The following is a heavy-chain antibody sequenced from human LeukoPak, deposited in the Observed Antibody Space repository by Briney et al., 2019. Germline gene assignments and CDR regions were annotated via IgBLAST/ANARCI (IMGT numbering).Heavy chain of an antibody. J-gene: IGHJ5*02. Sequence: PSETLSLTCTVSGGSVSSADYYWSWIRQSPGKGLEWIGDIYNSGDTYYSPSLERRVSISVDTSRFQFSLKLSFVTAADTAVHYCARGGIIWSGELFGPGWCDLWGQGILVTVSS. D-gene: IGHD3-10*01. V-gene: IGHV4-30-4*01. CDR2: IYNSGDT. CDR3: ARGGIIWSGELFGPGWCDL. CDR1: GGSVSSADYY.